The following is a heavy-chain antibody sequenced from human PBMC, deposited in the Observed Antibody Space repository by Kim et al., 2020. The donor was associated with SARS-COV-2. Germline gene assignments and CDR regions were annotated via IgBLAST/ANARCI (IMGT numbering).Heavy chain of an antibody. V-gene: IGHV5-51*01. CDR1: GYSFTSYW. CDR3: ARGYYDSSGYLNAGNGMDV. J-gene: IGHJ6*02. D-gene: IGHD3-22*01. Sequence: GESLKISCKGSGYSFTSYWIGWVRQMPGKGLEWMGIIYPGDSDTRYSPSFQGQVTISADKSISTAYLQWSSLKASDTAMYYCARGYYDSSGYLNAGNGMDVWGQGTTVTVSS. CDR2: IYPGDSDT.